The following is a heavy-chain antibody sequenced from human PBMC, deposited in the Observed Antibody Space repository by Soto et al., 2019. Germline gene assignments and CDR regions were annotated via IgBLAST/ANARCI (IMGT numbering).Heavy chain of an antibody. D-gene: IGHD3-22*01. V-gene: IGHV4-59*01. CDR1: GAYLSSSY. J-gene: IGHJ3*02. Sequence: PSQTLSLTCTVSGAYLSSSYWIWIRQSPGKRLEWIGYVYYSGSTKYNPSLKSRVTISVDTYKNQFSLKLSSVTAADTAVYYCARGYYDSNGQSNTFDIWGQGTMVTVSS. CDR2: VYYSGST. CDR3: ARGYYDSNGQSNTFDI.